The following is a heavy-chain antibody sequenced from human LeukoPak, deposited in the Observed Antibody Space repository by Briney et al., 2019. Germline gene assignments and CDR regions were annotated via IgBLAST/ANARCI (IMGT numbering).Heavy chain of an antibody. V-gene: IGHV4-59*01. CDR1: GGSISSYY. D-gene: IGHD3-22*01. CDR2: IYYSGST. Sequence: SETLSLTCTVSGGSISSYYWSWIRQPPGKGLEWIGYIYYSGSTNYNPSLKSRVTISVDTSKNQFSLKLSPVTAADTAVYYCARDLDYYDSSGYSYWGQGTLVTVSS. CDR3: ARDLDYYDSSGYSY. J-gene: IGHJ4*02.